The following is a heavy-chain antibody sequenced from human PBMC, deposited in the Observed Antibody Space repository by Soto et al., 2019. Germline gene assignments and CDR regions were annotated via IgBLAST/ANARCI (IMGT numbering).Heavy chain of an antibody. V-gene: IGHV4-34*01. Sequence: QVQLQQWGAGLLKPSETLSLTCAVYGGSFSGYQWTWIRQTPGKGLEWIGEINDSGNINYNPSLKSRVTLLVETAQKQISLKLSSVTAADTAVYYCARGLILWFGELSRRGGYYYYMDVWGKGTTVTVSS. CDR3: ARGLILWFGELSRRGGYYYYMDV. CDR2: INDSGNI. D-gene: IGHD3-10*01. J-gene: IGHJ6*03. CDR1: GGSFSGYQ.